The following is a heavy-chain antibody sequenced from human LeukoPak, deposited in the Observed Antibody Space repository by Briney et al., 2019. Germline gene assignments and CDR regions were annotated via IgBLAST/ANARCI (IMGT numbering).Heavy chain of an antibody. CDR1: GFTFSSYW. D-gene: IGHD6-6*01. Sequence: GSLRLSCAASGFTFSSYWMIWIRQPPGKGLEWIGYIYYSGSTNYNPSLKSRVTISVDTSKNQFSLKLSSVTAADTAVYYCARSSSLTYYYYYMDVWGKGTTVTVSS. V-gene: IGHV4-59*01. CDR2: IYYSGST. CDR3: ARSSSLTYYYYYMDV. J-gene: IGHJ6*03.